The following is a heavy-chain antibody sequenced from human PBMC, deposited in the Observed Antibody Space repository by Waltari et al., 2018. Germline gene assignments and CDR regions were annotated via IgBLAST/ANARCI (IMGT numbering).Heavy chain of an antibody. V-gene: IGHV3-30*18. CDR1: GFTFSSYG. CDR2: IWYDGSNK. D-gene: IGHD1-26*01. J-gene: IGHJ4*02. Sequence: QVQLVESGGGVVQPGRSLRLSCAASGFTFSSYGMHWVRQAPGKGLEWVAVIWYDGSNKYYADSVKGRFTISRDNSKNTLYLQMNSLRAEDTAMYYCAKDKSSGSYYGGFDYWGQGTLVTVSS. CDR3: AKDKSSGSYYGGFDY.